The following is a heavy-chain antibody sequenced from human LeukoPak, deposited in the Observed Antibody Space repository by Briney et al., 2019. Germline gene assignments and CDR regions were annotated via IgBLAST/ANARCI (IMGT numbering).Heavy chain of an antibody. Sequence: SGGSLRLSCAASGFTFSSYAMSWVRQAPGKGLEWVSAISGSGGSTYYADSVKGRFTISRDNPKNTLYLQMNSLRAEDTAVYYCAKPRDSSGYYDYWGQGTLVTVSS. D-gene: IGHD3-22*01. CDR1: GFTFSSYA. CDR2: ISGSGGST. V-gene: IGHV3-23*01. J-gene: IGHJ4*02. CDR3: AKPRDSSGYYDY.